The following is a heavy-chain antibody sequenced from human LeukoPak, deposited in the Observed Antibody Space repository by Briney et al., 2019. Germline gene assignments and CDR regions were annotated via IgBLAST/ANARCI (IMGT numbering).Heavy chain of an antibody. D-gene: IGHD1-26*01. CDR3: ARYSESYHAIDY. CDR2: INSEGTST. V-gene: IGHV3-74*01. CDR1: GFTFSSYW. Sequence: PGGSLRLSSADSGFTFSSYWTHCVRQAPRKGLLWVLRINSEGTSTSYADSVEGRFTISRDNAENTLYLQMKSLRAEDTALYYCARYSESYHAIDYWGQGTLVTVSS. J-gene: IGHJ4*02.